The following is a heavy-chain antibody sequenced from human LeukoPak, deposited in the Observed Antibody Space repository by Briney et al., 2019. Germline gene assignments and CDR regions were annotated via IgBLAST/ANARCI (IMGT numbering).Heavy chain of an antibody. CDR1: GGSISSYY. CDR2: IYYSGST. Sequence: PSETLSLTCTVSGGSISSYYWSWIRQPPGKGLEWIGYIYYSGSTNYNPSLKSRVTISVDTSKNQFSLKLSSVTAADTAVYYCARLSVAGTHYWGQGTLVTVSS. D-gene: IGHD6-19*01. CDR3: ARLSVAGTHY. V-gene: IGHV4-59*08. J-gene: IGHJ4*02.